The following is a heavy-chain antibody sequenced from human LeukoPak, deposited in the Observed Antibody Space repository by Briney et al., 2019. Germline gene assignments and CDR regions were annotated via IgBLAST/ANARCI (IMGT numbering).Heavy chain of an antibody. CDR1: GSIFTSYW. J-gene: IGHJ4*02. Sequence: GASLQISCKGSGSIFTSYWISWGRQMPGKGLEWMGRIDPSDSYTNYSPSFQGHVTISADKSISTAYLQWSSLKASDTAMYYCARTYYGSGSYYHWGQGTLVTVSS. D-gene: IGHD3-10*01. CDR3: ARTYYGSGSYYH. CDR2: IDPSDSYT. V-gene: IGHV5-10-1*01.